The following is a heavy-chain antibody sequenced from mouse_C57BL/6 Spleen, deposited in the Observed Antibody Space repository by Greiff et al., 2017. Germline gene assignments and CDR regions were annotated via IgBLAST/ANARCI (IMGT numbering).Heavy chain of an antibody. CDR2: ISSGSSTN. V-gene: IGHV5-17*01. D-gene: IGHD2-4*01. CDR3: ARTLDYDYDGLFWFAY. Sequence: VHLVESGGGLVKPGGSLKLSCAASGFTFSDYGMHWVRQAPEKGLEWVAYISSGSSTNYYAATVKGRFTIYRDHAKNHLFLLMAMLWSGDTAMYYCARTLDYDYDGLFWFAYWGQGTLVTVSA. CDR1: GFTFSDYG. J-gene: IGHJ3*01.